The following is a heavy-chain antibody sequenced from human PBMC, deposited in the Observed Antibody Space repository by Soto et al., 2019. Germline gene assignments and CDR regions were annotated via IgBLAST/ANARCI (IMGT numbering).Heavy chain of an antibody. CDR3: ARDNWNTV. D-gene: IGHD1-20*01. V-gene: IGHV3-21*01. J-gene: IGHJ3*01. CDR2: ISSSSSYI. Sequence: GVSQRLPYAAAGFNFSSYSINWVRQAPGKGLEWVSSISSSSSYIYYADSVKGRFTISRDNAKNTVYLQMNSLRAEDTAVYYCARDNWNTVWGQGTMVTV. CDR1: GFNFSSYS.